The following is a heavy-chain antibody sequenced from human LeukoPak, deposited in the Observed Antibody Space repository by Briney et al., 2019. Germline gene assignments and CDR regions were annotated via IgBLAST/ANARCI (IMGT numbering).Heavy chain of an antibody. CDR2: LNPSVGST. J-gene: IGHJ4*02. CDR3: ARGYAPGASDY. Sequence: AASLKVSCKASGYTFTSYYMHWVRQAPGQGLEWVGILNPSVGSTTYAQKFQGRVTLTRDTSTSTVYMDLSSLRSEDTAVYYCARGYAPGASDYWGQGTLVTVSS. V-gene: IGHV1-46*01. D-gene: IGHD3-16*01. CDR1: GYTFTSYY.